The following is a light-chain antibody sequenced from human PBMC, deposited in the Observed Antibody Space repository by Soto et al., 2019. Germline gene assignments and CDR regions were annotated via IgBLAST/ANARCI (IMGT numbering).Light chain of an antibody. J-gene: IGLJ1*01. CDR1: SGHSSYA. Sequence: QLVLTQSTSASASLGASVKLTCTLSSGHSSYAIAWHQQQPEKGPRYLMKLNSDGSHSKGDGIPDRFSGSSSGAERYLTISSLQSEDEADYYCQTWGTGIRGVFGTGTKLTVL. CDR3: QTWGTGIRGV. V-gene: IGLV4-69*01. CDR2: LNSDGSH.